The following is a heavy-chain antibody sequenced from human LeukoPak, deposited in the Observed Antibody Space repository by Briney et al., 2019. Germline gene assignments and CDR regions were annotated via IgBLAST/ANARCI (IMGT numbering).Heavy chain of an antibody. D-gene: IGHD3-22*01. J-gene: IGHJ4*02. CDR1: GGTFSSYA. CDR2: IIPIFGTA. V-gene: IGHV1-69*13. Sequence: SVKVSCEASGGTFSSYAISWVRQAPGQGLEWMGGIIPIFGTANYAQKFQGRVTITADESTSTAYMELSSLRSEDTAVYYCARGPYYYDSSGYYYHANWGQGTLVTVSS. CDR3: ARGPYYYDSSGYYYHAN.